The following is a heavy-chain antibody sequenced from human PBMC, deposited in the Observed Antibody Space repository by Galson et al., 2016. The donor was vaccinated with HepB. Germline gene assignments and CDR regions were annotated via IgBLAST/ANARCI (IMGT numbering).Heavy chain of an antibody. J-gene: IGHJ6*04. CDR2: ISSSNSYI. V-gene: IGHV3-21*01. D-gene: IGHD6-13*01. Sequence: SLRLSCAASVFTFSSYTMNWVRQAPGKGLEWVSSISSSNSYISYADSVKGRFTISRDNAKNSLYLQMHSLRAEDTAVYYCARDRGQQLVRFELDVWGKGTTVTVSS. CDR1: VFTFSSYT. CDR3: ARDRGQQLVRFELDV.